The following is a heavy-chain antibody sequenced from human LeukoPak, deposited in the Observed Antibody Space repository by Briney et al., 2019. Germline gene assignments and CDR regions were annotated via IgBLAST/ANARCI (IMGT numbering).Heavy chain of an antibody. CDR3: AKGDNFGRVADAFDS. CDR2: ITSNADT. D-gene: IGHD1-1*01. Sequence: PGGSLRLSCVASGFTFDKFAMSWVRQAPGKGLQWVSTITSNADTYYADSVKGRFPISRDNSRNTVSVQMHSLRADDTALYFCAKGDNFGRVADAFDSWGQGTMIIVSS. J-gene: IGHJ3*01. V-gene: IGHV3-23*01. CDR1: GFTFDKFA.